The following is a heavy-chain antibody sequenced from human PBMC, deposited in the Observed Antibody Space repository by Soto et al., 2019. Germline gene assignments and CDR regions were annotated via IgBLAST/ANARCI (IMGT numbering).Heavy chain of an antibody. CDR1: GGSISRGGYY. CDR3: ARARQQYDY. J-gene: IGHJ4*02. Sequence: QVQLQESGPGLVKPSQTLSLTCTVSGGSISRGGYYWSWIRQHPGKVLEWIGYIYYTGSTDYNRSLKSRVTISADTPKNQFSLKLSSVTAADTSVYYCARARQQYDYWGQGTLVTVSS. CDR2: IYYTGST. D-gene: IGHD6-13*01. V-gene: IGHV4-31*03.